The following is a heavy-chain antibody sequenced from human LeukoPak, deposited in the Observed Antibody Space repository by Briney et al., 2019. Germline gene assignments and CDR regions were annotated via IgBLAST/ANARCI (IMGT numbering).Heavy chain of an antibody. J-gene: IGHJ2*01. CDR3: ARSGLAVAALYWYSYL. CDR2: INAGIGNT. V-gene: IGHV1-3*01. CDR1: GYTFTNYA. D-gene: IGHD6-19*01. Sequence: ASVKVSCKASGYTFTNYAMHWVRLAPGQRLEWMGWINAGIGNTKYSQKFQGRLTITRDTSASTVYMELSSLRSEGTGVYYCARSGLAVAALYWYSYLWGRGTLVSVSS.